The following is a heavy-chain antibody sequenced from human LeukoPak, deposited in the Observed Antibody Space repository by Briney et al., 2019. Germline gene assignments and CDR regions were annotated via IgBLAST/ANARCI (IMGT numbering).Heavy chain of an antibody. CDR2: IYPGDSDT. D-gene: IGHD2-2*01. Sequence: GESLKISCKGSGYDFSGDWIGWVRQMPGKGLELMGIIYPGDSDTRYSPSFQGQVTISADKSISTAYLQWSSLEASDTAMYYCARSVVPAAIHWFDPWGQGTLVTVSS. CDR1: GYDFSGDW. CDR3: ARSVVPAAIHWFDP. V-gene: IGHV5-51*01. J-gene: IGHJ5*02.